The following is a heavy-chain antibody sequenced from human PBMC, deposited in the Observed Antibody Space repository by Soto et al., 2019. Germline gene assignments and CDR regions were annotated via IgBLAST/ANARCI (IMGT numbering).Heavy chain of an antibody. V-gene: IGHV3-21*01. CDR3: ARESEDLTSNFDY. Sequence: GGSLILSCAASGFTFTRYSMNWVRQAPGKGLEWVSSISSTTNYIYYADSMKGRFTVSRDNAKNSVYLEMNSLSAEDTALYYCARESEDLTSNFDYWGQGTLVTVPQ. CDR1: GFTFTRYS. CDR2: ISSTTNYI. J-gene: IGHJ4*02.